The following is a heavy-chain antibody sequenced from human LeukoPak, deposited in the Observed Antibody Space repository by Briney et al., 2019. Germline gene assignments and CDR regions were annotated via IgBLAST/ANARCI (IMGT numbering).Heavy chain of an antibody. CDR2: IHSSGSA. CDR3: AIDIRDVGATHYFDY. J-gene: IGHJ4*02. CDR1: GASITTYY. D-gene: IGHD1-26*01. Sequence: SETLSLTCTVSGASITTYYWIWIRQPPGKGLEWIVQIHSSGSANYNPSLKSRVAMSLDASKNQFSLKVSSVTAADTAIYYCAIDIRDVGATHYFDYCGQGSLLTVSS. V-gene: IGHV4-59*01.